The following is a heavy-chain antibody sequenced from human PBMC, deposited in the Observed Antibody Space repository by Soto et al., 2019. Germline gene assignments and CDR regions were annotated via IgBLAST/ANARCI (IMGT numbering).Heavy chain of an antibody. Sequence: QVQLVESGGGVVQPGRSLRLSCAASGFSFSNYAMHCVRQAPGMGLEWLAIISDDGDHEYYAESVRGRFTISRDNSKNTLYLQTNNLRHEDTAGSYCAKDGGPVYCNSPGCSAKHFADWGQGTLVTFSS. CDR2: ISDDGDHE. D-gene: IGHD2-2*01. CDR3: AKDGGPVYCNSPGCSAKHFAD. J-gene: IGHJ4*02. CDR1: GFSFSNYA. V-gene: IGHV3-30*18.